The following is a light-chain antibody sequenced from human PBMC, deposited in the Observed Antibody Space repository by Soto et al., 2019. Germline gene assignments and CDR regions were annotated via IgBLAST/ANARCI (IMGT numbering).Light chain of an antibody. CDR3: AVWDDSLTAWV. Sequence: QSVLTQTPSASGTPGQSLTMSCSGSSSNIGSHFVYWYQHLPGTAPKLLIFRDAQRPSGVPARFFGSKSGTSASLAISGLRSEDEADYYCAVWDDSLTAWVFGGGTKVTVL. CDR1: SSNIGSHF. CDR2: RDA. V-gene: IGLV1-47*01. J-gene: IGLJ3*02.